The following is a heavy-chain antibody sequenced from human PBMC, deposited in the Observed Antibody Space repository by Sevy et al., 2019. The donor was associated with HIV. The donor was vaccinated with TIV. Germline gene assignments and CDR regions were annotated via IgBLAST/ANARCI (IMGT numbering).Heavy chain of an antibody. CDR3: ARARGTVADGTSYYNGMGV. Sequence: GGSLRLSCAASGFTFSRFWMSWVRQAPGKGLEWVANIKQDGSEKQYVDSVKGRFTISRDNAENSLYVQMSSLRAGDTAVYYCARARGTVADGTSYYNGMGVWGQGTTVTVSS. CDR1: GFTFSRFW. D-gene: IGHD6-13*01. V-gene: IGHV3-7*01. CDR2: IKQDGSEK. J-gene: IGHJ6*02.